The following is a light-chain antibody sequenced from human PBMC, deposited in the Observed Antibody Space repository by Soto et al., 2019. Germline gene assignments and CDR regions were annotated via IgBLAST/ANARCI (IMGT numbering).Light chain of an antibody. V-gene: IGLV2-14*03. CDR2: DVS. J-gene: IGLJ1*01. Sequence: QSALTQPASVSGSPGQSITISCTGTSSDVGAYNFVSWFQQHPGKAPKLMIFDVSNRPSGVSSRFSGSKSGNTASLTISGLQAEDEADYYCSSYSSSTTLGVFGTGTKVTVL. CDR1: SSDVGAYNF. CDR3: SSYSSSTTLGV.